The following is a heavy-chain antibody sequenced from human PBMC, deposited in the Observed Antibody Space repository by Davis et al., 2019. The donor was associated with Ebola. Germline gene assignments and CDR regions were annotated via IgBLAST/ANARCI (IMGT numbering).Heavy chain of an antibody. V-gene: IGHV1-69*13. CDR3: AGQGRRLVGYFDS. D-gene: IGHD2-2*01. CDR1: GYTSTSYG. CDR2: LIPIFGTP. Sequence: AASVKLSCKASGYTSTSYGISWVRQAPGQGLEWMGGLIPIFGTPNYAQKFQGRVTIIADESTSTAYVELSSLESEDTAIYYCAGQGRRLVGYFDSRGQGTLVTVSS. J-gene: IGHJ4*02.